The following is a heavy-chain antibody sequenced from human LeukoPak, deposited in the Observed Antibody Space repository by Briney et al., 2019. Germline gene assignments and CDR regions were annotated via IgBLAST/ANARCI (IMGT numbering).Heavy chain of an antibody. Sequence: ASVKVSCKISGYTLTELSMHWVRQAPGKGLEWMGGFDPEDGETIYAQKFQGRVTMTEDTSTDTAYTELSSLRSEDTAVYYCATKYSSGHYYYYYYMDVWGKGTTDTVSS. CDR3: ATKYSSGHYYYYYYMDV. J-gene: IGHJ6*03. CDR1: GYTLTELS. D-gene: IGHD6-19*01. CDR2: FDPEDGET. V-gene: IGHV1-24*01.